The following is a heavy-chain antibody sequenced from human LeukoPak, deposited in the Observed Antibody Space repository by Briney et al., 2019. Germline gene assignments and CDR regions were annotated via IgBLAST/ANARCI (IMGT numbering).Heavy chain of an antibody. CDR2: INHSGST. CDR3: AVVVTATSKYYFDY. CDR1: GGSFSGYY. V-gene: IGHV4-34*01. J-gene: IGHJ4*02. Sequence: SETLSLTCAVYGGSFSGYYWSWIRQPPGKGLEWIGEINHSGSTNYNPSLKSRVTISVDTSKNQFSLKLSSVTAADTAVYYCAVVVTATSKYYFDYWGQGTLVTVSS. D-gene: IGHD2-21*02.